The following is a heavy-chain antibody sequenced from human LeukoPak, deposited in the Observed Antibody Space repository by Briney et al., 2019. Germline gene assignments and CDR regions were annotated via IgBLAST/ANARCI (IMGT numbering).Heavy chain of an antibody. CDR1: GGSISTYY. Sequence: SETLSLTCTVSGGSISTYYWSWIRQPPGKGLEWIGYVYYSGSTNYNPSLMSRVTISVDTSENQFSLKLSSVTAADTAMYYCARSELLWFGKVNSGFDFWGQGTLVTVSS. D-gene: IGHD3-10*01. CDR3: ARSELLWFGKVNSGFDF. V-gene: IGHV4-59*01. J-gene: IGHJ4*02. CDR2: VYYSGST.